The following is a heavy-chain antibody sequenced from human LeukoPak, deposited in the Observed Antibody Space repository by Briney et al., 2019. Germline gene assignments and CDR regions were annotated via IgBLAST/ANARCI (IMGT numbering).Heavy chain of an antibody. Sequence: ASVKVSCKASGGTFSSSAISWVRQAPGQGLEWMGWISAYNGNTNYAQKLQGRVTMTTDTSTSTAYMELRSLRSDDTAVYYCARELRYYYDSSGYYFSYWFDPWGQGTLVTVSS. CDR3: ARELRYYYDSSGYYFSYWFDP. CDR1: GGTFSSSA. D-gene: IGHD3-22*01. J-gene: IGHJ5*02. CDR2: ISAYNGNT. V-gene: IGHV1-18*01.